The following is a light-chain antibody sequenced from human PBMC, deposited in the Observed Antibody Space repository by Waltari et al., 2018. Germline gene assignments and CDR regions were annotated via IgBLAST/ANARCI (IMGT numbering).Light chain of an antibody. J-gene: IGKJ1*01. V-gene: IGKV1-5*03. CDR3: LQYNSYPWT. Sequence: DIQVTQSPSTLSASVGDRVNITCRASQSIVVWLAWYQQKPGKAPRLLIYKASYLESGVPSRFSGSASGTAFTLTISSLQADDFATYYCLQYNSYPWTCGQGTTVEIK. CDR2: KAS. CDR1: QSIVVW.